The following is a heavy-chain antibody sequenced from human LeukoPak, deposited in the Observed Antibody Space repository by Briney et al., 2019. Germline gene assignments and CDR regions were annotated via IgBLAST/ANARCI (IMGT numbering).Heavy chain of an antibody. J-gene: IGHJ4*02. CDR3: AKVGATDY. D-gene: IGHD1-26*01. V-gene: IGHV3-30*18. Sequence: GGSLRLSCAASGITFSSYGMHWVRQAPGKGLEWVAVISYDGSNKYYADSVKGRFTISRDNSKNTLYLQMNSLRAEDTAVYYCAKVGATDYWGQGTLVTVSS. CDR1: GITFSSYG. CDR2: ISYDGSNK.